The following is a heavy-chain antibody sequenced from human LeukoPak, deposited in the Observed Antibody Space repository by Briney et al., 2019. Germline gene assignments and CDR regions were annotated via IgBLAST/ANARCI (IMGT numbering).Heavy chain of an antibody. CDR3: AKDTSYDILTGSFDY. CDR1: GLTFDDYA. V-gene: IGHV3-9*01. D-gene: IGHD3-9*01. CDR2: ISWNSGRI. J-gene: IGHJ4*02. Sequence: GGSLRLSCAASGLTFDDYAMHWVRQAPGKGLEWVSGISWNSGRIGYADSVKGRFTISRDNAKNSLYLQMNSLRAEDTAFYYCAKDTSYDILTGSFDYWGQGTLVTVSS.